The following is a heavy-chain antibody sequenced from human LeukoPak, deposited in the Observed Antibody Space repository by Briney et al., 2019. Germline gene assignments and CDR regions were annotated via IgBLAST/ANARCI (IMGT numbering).Heavy chain of an antibody. CDR3: AREYYDFWSGYRDAFDI. V-gene: IGHV4-34*01. Sequence: SETLSLTCAVYGGSFSDYYWSWIRQPPGKGLEWIGSIYYSGSTYYNPSLKSRVTISVDTSKNQFSLKLSSVTAADTAVYYCAREYYDFWSGYRDAFDIWGQGTMVTVSS. D-gene: IGHD3-3*01. CDR2: IYYSGST. CDR1: GGSFSDYY. J-gene: IGHJ3*02.